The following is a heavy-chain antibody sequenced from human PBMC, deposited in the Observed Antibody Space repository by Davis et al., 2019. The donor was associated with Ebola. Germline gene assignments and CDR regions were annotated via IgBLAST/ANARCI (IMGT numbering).Heavy chain of an antibody. CDR3: VRLAYYASGNDYNGGDAEGMDV. Sequence: GESLKISCKGSGYTFSRYSIGRVRQMPGKGLEWMGIIYPGDSETRYSPSFQGQVTIAADKSISTAYLQWSSLKASDTAMYYCVRLAYYASGNDYNGGDAEGMDVWGQGSTVTVSS. V-gene: IGHV5-51*01. CDR1: GYTFSRYS. J-gene: IGHJ6*02. CDR2: IYPGDSET. D-gene: IGHD3-10*01.